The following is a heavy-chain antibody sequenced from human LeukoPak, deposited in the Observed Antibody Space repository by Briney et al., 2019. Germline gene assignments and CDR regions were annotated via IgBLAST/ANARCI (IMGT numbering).Heavy chain of an antibody. V-gene: IGHV3-74*01. CDR1: GFTFSTYW. CDR2: INSDGTST. Sequence: GGSLRLSCAASGFTFSTYWMHWVRQAPGKGLVWVSRINSDGTSTSYADSVKGRFTIFRDNAKKTLYLQMKSLRAEDTAVYYCARDSSPYNWNPGGPDYWGQGTLVTVSS. D-gene: IGHD1-1*01. CDR3: ARDSSPYNWNPGGPDY. J-gene: IGHJ4*02.